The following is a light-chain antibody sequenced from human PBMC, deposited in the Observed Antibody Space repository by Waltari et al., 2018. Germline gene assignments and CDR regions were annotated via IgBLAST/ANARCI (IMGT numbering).Light chain of an antibody. CDR2: KSS. CDR1: QSICDW. Sequence: DIQMTQSPSTLSASVGDRVIITCRASQSICDWLAWYQQKPGKAPKVWIYKSSSLESRVPSRFSGTGSGTEFTLTISSLQPDDFATYYCQQYDSYPLTFGGGTKVEIK. V-gene: IGKV1-5*03. CDR3: QQYDSYPLT. J-gene: IGKJ4*01.